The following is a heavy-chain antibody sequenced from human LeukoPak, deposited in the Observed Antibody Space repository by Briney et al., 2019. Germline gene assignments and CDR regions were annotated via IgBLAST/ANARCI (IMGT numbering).Heavy chain of an antibody. CDR1: GFPFSGYS. CDR3: ARASTDFWSGWNAFDI. V-gene: IGHV3-48*01. D-gene: IGHD3-3*01. J-gene: IGHJ3*02. Sequence: PGWALRLSCAASGFPFSGYSMNWVRQAPGKGLEWVSYISSSSSTINYADSVKGRFTFSRDNAKNSLYLQMNSLRAEDTAVYYCARASTDFWSGWNAFDIWGQGTMVTVSS. CDR2: ISSSSSTI.